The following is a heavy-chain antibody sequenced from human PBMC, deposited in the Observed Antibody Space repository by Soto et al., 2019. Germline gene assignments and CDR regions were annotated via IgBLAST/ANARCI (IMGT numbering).Heavy chain of an antibody. CDR2: IYYSGST. J-gene: IGHJ4*02. D-gene: IGHD3-10*01. CDR1: GGSISSSSSY. CDR3: ARHPTFDYYGSGSYYH. Sequence: SETLSLTCTVSGGSISSSSSYWGWIRQPPGKGLEWIGGIYYSGSTYYNPSLKSRVTISVDTSKNQFSLKLSSVTAADTAVFYCARHPTFDYYGSGSYYHWGQGTLVTVSS. V-gene: IGHV4-39*01.